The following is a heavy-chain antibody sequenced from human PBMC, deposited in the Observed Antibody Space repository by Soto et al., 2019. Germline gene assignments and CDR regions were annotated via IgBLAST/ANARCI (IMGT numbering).Heavy chain of an antibody. Sequence: ASVKVSCKVSGYTLTELSMHWVRQAPGKGLEWMGGFDPEDGETIYAQKFQGRVTMTEDTSTDTAYMELSSLRSEDTAVYYCATGLYCSGGSCYNYFDYWGQGTLVTVSS. CDR1: GYTLTELS. CDR2: FDPEDGET. D-gene: IGHD2-15*01. J-gene: IGHJ4*02. CDR3: ATGLYCSGGSCYNYFDY. V-gene: IGHV1-24*01.